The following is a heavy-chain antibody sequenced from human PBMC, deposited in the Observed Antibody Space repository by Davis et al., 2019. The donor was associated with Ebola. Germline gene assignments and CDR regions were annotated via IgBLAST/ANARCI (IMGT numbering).Heavy chain of an antibody. D-gene: IGHD3-22*01. CDR3: AQYYYDSSGHLYYYGMDV. J-gene: IGHJ6*04. CDR1: GFTFSTYR. Sequence: HTGGSLRLSCAASGFTFSTYRMHWVRQVPGKGLVWVSRIHSDGSSTNYADSVKGRFTISRDNSKNTLYLQMNSLRAEDTAVYYCAQYYYDSSGHLYYYGMDVWGKGTTVTVSS. V-gene: IGHV3-74*01. CDR2: IHSDGSST.